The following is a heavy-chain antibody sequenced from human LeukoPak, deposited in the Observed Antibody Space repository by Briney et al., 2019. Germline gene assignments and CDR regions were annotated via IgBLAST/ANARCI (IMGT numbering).Heavy chain of an antibody. Sequence: EASVKVSCKASGYTFTSYGISWVRQAPGQGLEWMGWISAYNGNTNYAQKLQGRVTMTTDTSTSTAYMELRSLRSDDTAVYYCAREEGIAARFHGMDVWGQGTTVTVSS. CDR2: ISAYNGNT. J-gene: IGHJ6*02. CDR1: GYTFTSYG. CDR3: AREEGIAARFHGMDV. V-gene: IGHV1-18*01. D-gene: IGHD6-6*01.